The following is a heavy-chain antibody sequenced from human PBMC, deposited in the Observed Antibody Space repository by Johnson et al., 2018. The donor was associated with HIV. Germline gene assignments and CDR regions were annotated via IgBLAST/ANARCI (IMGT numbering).Heavy chain of an antibody. J-gene: IGHJ3*02. D-gene: IGHD1-20*01. V-gene: IGHV3-33*06. CDR3: AKGGYNWKFDGFDI. CDR2: IWYDGSNK. Sequence: VQLVESGGGVVQPGRSLRLSCAASGFTFSNYAMHWVRQAPGKGLAWVAVIWYDGSNKYYADSVKGRFTIFRANSKNTVYLQLNSLRVEDTAVYYCAKGGYNWKFDGFDIWGQGTMVTVSS. CDR1: GFTFSNYA.